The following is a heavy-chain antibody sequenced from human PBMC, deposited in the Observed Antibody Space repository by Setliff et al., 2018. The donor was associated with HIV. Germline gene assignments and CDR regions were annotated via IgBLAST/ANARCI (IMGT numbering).Heavy chain of an antibody. Sequence: SETLSLTCTVSGGSISSRSYFWGWIRQPPGKGLEWIGSIYYSGSTNYNPSLKSRVAISLDTSTSKNEFSLKLTSVTAADTAVYFCARVHYSWDYVKEEWGQGTQVTVSS. J-gene: IGHJ4*02. CDR1: GGSISSRSYF. CDR2: IYYSGST. CDR3: ARVHYSWDYVKEE. V-gene: IGHV4-39*07. D-gene: IGHD2-15*01.